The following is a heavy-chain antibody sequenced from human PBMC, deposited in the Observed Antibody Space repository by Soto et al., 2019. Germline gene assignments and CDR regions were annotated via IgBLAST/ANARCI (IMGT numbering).Heavy chain of an antibody. CDR1: GGSLSFYY. V-gene: IGHV4-34*01. CDR3: AREGRYFDL. J-gene: IGHJ2*01. Sequence: QVQLQQWGAGLLKPSETLSLTCAVYGGSLSFYYWSWIRQPPGKGLEWIGEINHSGSTNYNPSLKSRVTISVDTSKNQFSLKLSSVTAADTAVYYCAREGRYFDLWGRGTLVTVSS. CDR2: INHSGST.